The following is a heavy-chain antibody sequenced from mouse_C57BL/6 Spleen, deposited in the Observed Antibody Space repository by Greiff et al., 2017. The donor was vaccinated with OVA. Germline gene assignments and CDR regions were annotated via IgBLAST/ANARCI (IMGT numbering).Heavy chain of an antibody. V-gene: IGHV1-15*01. D-gene: IGHD2-1*01. J-gene: IGHJ3*01. CDR2: IDPETGGT. Sequence: VKLVESGAELVRPGASVTLSCKASGYTFTDYEMHWVKQTPVHGLEWIGAIDPETGGTAYNQKFKGKAILTADKSSSTAYMELRSLTSEDSAVYYCTRLGGSYGNGFAYWGQGTLVTVSA. CDR1: GYTFTDYE. CDR3: TRLGGSYGNGFAY.